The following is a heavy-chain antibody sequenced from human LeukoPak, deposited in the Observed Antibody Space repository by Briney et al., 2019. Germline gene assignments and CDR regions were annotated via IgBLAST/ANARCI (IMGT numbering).Heavy chain of an antibody. Sequence: ASVKVSCKASDYTFTSYGISWVRQAPGQGLEWMGWINPNSGGTNYAQRFQGRVTMTRDTSISTAYMELSRLRSDDTAVYYCARDGLAYYDFWSGYCRDYYYYYMDVWGKGTTVTISS. CDR1: DYTFTSYG. J-gene: IGHJ6*03. CDR2: INPNSGGT. CDR3: ARDGLAYYDFWSGYCRDYYYYYMDV. V-gene: IGHV1-2*02. D-gene: IGHD3-3*01.